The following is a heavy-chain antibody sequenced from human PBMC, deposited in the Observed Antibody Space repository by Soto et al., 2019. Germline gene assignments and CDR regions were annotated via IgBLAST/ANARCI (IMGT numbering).Heavy chain of an antibody. CDR3: ARASRGVPKYNWFDP. CDR1: GYTFTSYG. CDR2: ISAYNGNT. Sequence: ASVKVSCKASGYTFTSYGISWVRQAPGQGLEWMGWISAYNGNTNYAQKLQGRVTMTTDTSTSTAYMELRSLRSDDTAVYYCARASRGVPKYNWFDPWGQGTLVTVSS. J-gene: IGHJ5*02. D-gene: IGHD2-8*02. V-gene: IGHV1-18*01.